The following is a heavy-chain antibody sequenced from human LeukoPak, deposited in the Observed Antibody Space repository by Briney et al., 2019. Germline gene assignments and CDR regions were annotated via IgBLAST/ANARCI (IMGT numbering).Heavy chain of an antibody. CDR2: ISGSGGST. J-gene: IGHJ6*02. Sequence: GGSLRLSCAASGFTFSSYAMSWVRQAPGKGLEWVSAISGSGGSTYYADSVKGRFTISRDNSKNTLYLQMNSLRAEDTAVYYCARDQRTAGFYGMDVWGQGTTVTVSS. V-gene: IGHV3-23*01. D-gene: IGHD6-25*01. CDR1: GFTFSSYA. CDR3: ARDQRTAGFYGMDV.